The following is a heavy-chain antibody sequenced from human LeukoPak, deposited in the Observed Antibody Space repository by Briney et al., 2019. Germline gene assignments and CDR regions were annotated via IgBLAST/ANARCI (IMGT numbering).Heavy chain of an antibody. D-gene: IGHD2-2*02. CDR3: ARGVDTDYFDY. V-gene: IGHV1-2*02. CDR2: INPNSGGT. Sequence: GASVKVSCKASGYTFTCYYMHWVRQAPGQGLEWMGWINPNSGGTKYAQKFQDRVTMTRATSISTAYMELSRLRSDATAVYYCARGVDTDYFDYWGQGTLVTVSS. CDR1: GYTFTCYY. J-gene: IGHJ4*02.